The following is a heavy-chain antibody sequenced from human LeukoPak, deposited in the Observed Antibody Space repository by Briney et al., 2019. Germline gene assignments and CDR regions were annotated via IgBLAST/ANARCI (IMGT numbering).Heavy chain of an antibody. CDR3: ARGAISDLDV. Sequence: PSQTLSLTCTVSGGSISSYYWSWIRQPPGKGLEWIGYIYYSGSTNYNPSLKSRVTISVDTSKNQFSLKLSSVTAADTAVYYCARGAISDLDVWGQGTTVTVSS. CDR1: GGSISSYY. D-gene: IGHD3-9*01. CDR2: IYYSGST. V-gene: IGHV4-59*01. J-gene: IGHJ6*02.